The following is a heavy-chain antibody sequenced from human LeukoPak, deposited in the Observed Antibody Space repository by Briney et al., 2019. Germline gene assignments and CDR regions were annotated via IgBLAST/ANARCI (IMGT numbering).Heavy chain of an antibody. CDR1: GGSFSGYY. V-gene: IGHV4-34*01. J-gene: IGHJ4*02. CDR2: INHSGST. Sequence: NPSETLSLTCAVYGGSFSGYYWSWIRQPPGKGLEWIGEINHSGSTNYNPSLKSRVTISVDTSKNQFSLKLSSVTAADTAVYYCARQNISGYYDSSGYYENWGQGTLVTVSS. D-gene: IGHD3-22*01. CDR3: ARQNISGYYDSSGYYEN.